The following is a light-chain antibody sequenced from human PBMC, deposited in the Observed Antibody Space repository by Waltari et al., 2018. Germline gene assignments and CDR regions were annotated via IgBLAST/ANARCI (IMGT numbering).Light chain of an antibody. J-gene: IGLJ1*01. CDR2: VGTGGIVG. CDR1: SGYSNHK. V-gene: IGLV9-49*03. Sequence: QPVLTQPPSASASPGASAPPTFTLRSGYSNHKVDWYPQRPGKGPRFVMRVGTGGIVGSKGDGIPDRFSVLGSGLNRYLTIKNIQEEDESDYHCGADHGSGSSFVYVFGTGTKVTVL. CDR3: GADHGSGSSFVYV.